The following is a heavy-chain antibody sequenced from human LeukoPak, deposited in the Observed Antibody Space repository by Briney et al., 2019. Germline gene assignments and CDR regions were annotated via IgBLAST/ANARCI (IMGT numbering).Heavy chain of an antibody. V-gene: IGHV1-2*02. CDR1: GYTFTGYY. CDR3: ATTVLLWFGEWVY. CDR2: INPNSGGT. D-gene: IGHD3-10*01. J-gene: IGHJ4*02. Sequence: ASVKVSSKASGYTFTGYYMHWVRQAPGQGLEWMGWINPNSGGTNYAQKFQGRVTMTRDTSISTAYMELSRLRSDDTAVYYCATTVLLWFGEWVYWGQGTLVTVSS.